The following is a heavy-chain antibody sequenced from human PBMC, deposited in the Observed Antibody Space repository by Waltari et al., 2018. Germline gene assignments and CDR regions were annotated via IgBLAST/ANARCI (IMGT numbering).Heavy chain of an antibody. CDR2: IYYSGST. Sequence: QVQLQESGPGLVKPSETLSLTCTVSGGSISSHYWSWIRQPPGKGLEWIGYIYYSGSTNYNPSRKSRVTISVDTSKNQFSLKLSSVTAADTAVYYCAREFPIFDAFDIWGQGTMVTVSS. D-gene: IGHD3-3*01. CDR1: GGSISSHY. J-gene: IGHJ3*02. CDR3: AREFPIFDAFDI. V-gene: IGHV4-59*11.